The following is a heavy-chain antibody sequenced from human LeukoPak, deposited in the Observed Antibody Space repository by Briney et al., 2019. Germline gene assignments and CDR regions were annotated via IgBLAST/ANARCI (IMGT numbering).Heavy chain of an antibody. CDR1: GYTFTSCG. D-gene: IGHD1-7*01. V-gene: IGHV1-18*01. Sequence: GASVKVSCKASGYTFTSCGISWVRQAPGQGLEWMGWISAYNGNTNYAQKLQGRVTMTTDTSTSTAYMELRSLRSDDTAVYYCASARGSYNWNYHWFDPWGQGTLVTVSS. CDR3: ASARGSYNWNYHWFDP. J-gene: IGHJ5*02. CDR2: ISAYNGNT.